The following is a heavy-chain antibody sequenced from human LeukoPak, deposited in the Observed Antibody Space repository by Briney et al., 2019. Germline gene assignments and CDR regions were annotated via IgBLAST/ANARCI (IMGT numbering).Heavy chain of an antibody. J-gene: IGHJ3*02. Sequence: ASVKVSCKVSGYTLTELSMHWVRQAPGKGLEWMGGFDPEDGETIYAQKFQGRVTMTEDTSTDTAYMELSGLRSEDTAVYYCATGRCSSTSCYGRDAFDIWGQGTMVTVSS. V-gene: IGHV1-24*01. CDR2: FDPEDGET. CDR1: GYTLTELS. CDR3: ATGRCSSTSCYGRDAFDI. D-gene: IGHD2-2*01.